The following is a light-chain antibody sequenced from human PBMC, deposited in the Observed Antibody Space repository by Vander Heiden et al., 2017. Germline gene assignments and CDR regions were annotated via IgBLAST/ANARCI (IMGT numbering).Light chain of an antibody. CDR1: QSMSSW. J-gene: IGKJ2*01. Sequence: DIQMTQFPFTQFASVGDRVTITCRASQSMSSWLDWYQQKQGKAPKLLIYKASSLESGVPSRFSGSGSGTEFTLTISSLQPDDFAAYYCQQYNSYPYTFGQGTKLEIK. V-gene: IGKV1-5*03. CDR2: KAS. CDR3: QQYNSYPYT.